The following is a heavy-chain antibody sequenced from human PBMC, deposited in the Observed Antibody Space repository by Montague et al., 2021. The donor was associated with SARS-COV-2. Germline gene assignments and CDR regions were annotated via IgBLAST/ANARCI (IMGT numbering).Heavy chain of an antibody. J-gene: IGHJ3*02. CDR1: GGSISSGGYY. CDR2: IYYSGST. D-gene: IGHD2-15*01. Sequence: TLSLTCTVSGGSISSGGYYWSWIRQHPGKGLEWIGYIYYSGSTYYNPSLKSRVTISVDTSKNQFSLKLSSVTAADTAVYYCARDKGISGAFDIWGQGTMVTGSS. V-gene: IGHV4-31*03. CDR3: ARDKGISGAFDI.